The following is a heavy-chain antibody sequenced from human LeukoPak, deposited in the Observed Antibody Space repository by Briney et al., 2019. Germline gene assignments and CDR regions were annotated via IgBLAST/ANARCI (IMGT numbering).Heavy chain of an antibody. V-gene: IGHV3-21*01. D-gene: IGHD3-16*01. CDR1: GFSFSIYF. Sequence: GGSLRLSCAASGFSFSIYFMNWVRQAPGKGLEWVSSISRTSEYIHYADSVRGRFAISRGNAKNSVYLQMNSLRAEDTAVYFCAEGGDFDYWGQGILVTVSA. CDR2: ISRTSEYI. CDR3: AEGGDFDY. J-gene: IGHJ4*02.